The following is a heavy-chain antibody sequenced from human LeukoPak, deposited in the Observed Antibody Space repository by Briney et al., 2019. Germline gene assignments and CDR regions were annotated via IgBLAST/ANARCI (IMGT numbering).Heavy chain of an antibody. Sequence: SETLSLTCTVSGGSISSSSYYWGWIRQPPGKGLEWIGSIYYSGSTYYNPSLKSRVTISVDTSKNQFSLKLSSVTAAGTAVYYCAGEGYSSSFDYWGQGTLVTVSS. D-gene: IGHD6-13*01. CDR1: GGSISSSSYY. CDR3: AGEGYSSSFDY. CDR2: IYYSGST. J-gene: IGHJ4*02. V-gene: IGHV4-39*07.